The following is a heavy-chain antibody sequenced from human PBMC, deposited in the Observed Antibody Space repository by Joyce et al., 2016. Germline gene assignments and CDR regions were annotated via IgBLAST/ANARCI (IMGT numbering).Heavy chain of an antibody. CDR2: IYHSEST. CDR3: ARAYGSGSYSYYYGMDV. CDR1: GGSVSSGGYS. V-gene: IGHV4-30-2*01. D-gene: IGHD3-10*01. Sequence: QMQLQESGPGLVKPSQTLSLTCAVSGGSVSSGGYSWTWLRQPPGKGLEWIGHIYHSESTYYNPSLQSRVTMSVDRSKNQFSLKLRSVTAADTAVYYCARAYGSGSYSYYYGMDVWGQGTTVTVSS. J-gene: IGHJ6*02.